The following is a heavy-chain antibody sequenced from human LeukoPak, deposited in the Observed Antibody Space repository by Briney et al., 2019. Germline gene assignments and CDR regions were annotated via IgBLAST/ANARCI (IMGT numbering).Heavy chain of an antibody. CDR3: ARAPTYSSSWLFGY. V-gene: IGHV3-30-3*01. CDR2: ISYDGSNK. CDR1: GFTFSSYA. Sequence: GGSLGLSCAASGFTFSSYAMHWVRQAPGKGLEWVAVISYDGSNKYYADSVKGRFTISRDNSKNTLYLQMNSLRAEDTAVYYCARAPTYSSSWLFGYWGQGTLVTVSS. J-gene: IGHJ4*02. D-gene: IGHD6-13*01.